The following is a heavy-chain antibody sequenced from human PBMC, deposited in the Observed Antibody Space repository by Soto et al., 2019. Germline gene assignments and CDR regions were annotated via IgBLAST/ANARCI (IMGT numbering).Heavy chain of an antibody. CDR2: MYNTGST. V-gene: IGHV4-59*01. Sequence: QVRLQESGPGLVKPSETLSLTCTVSGGSISSYYWSWIRQPPGKGLEWIGYMYNTGSTIYNPSLKNLVTIPVDTSKNQFSLKLNSVTAADTAVYYCARDLWGYCGADCYPLDVWGQGTTVTVSS. CDR3: ARDLWGYCGADCYPLDV. D-gene: IGHD2-21*02. CDR1: GGSISSYY. J-gene: IGHJ6*02.